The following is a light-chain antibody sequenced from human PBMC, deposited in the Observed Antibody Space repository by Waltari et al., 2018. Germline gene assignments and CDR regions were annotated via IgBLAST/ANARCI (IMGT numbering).Light chain of an antibody. CDR1: TRDVGASTC. CDR3: SAHAGTYWV. CDR2: EVS. Sequence: QSALTQPPSASGSPGQSVTIPCPGPTRDVGASTCVSWYQQYPGKVPKFMIYEVSKRPPGVPDRFSGSKSGNTASLTVSGLQAEDEADYYCSAHAGTYWVFGGGTKLTVL. J-gene: IGLJ3*02. V-gene: IGLV2-8*01.